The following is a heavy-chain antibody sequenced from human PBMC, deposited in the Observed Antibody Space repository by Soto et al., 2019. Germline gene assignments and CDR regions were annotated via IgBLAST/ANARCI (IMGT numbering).Heavy chain of an antibody. CDR2: IKSKTDGGTT. Sequence: GGSLRLSCAASGFTFSNAWMSWVRQAPGKGLEWVGRIKSKTDGGTTDYAAPVKGRFTFSRDDSKNTLYMKMNSLKTEDTAVYYCTTDLNDCWSGYPSPDYYYYYGMDVWGQGTTVTVSS. V-gene: IGHV3-15*01. CDR3: TTDLNDCWSGYPSPDYYYYYGMDV. D-gene: IGHD3-3*01. J-gene: IGHJ6*02. CDR1: GFTFSNAW.